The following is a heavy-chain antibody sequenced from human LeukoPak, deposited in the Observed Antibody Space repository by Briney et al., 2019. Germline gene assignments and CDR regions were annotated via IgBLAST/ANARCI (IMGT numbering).Heavy chain of an antibody. J-gene: IGHJ4*02. V-gene: IGHV3-53*01. CDR1: GFTVSSNY. CDR2: IYSGGST. D-gene: IGHD6-19*01. Sequence: GGSLRLSCAASGFTVSSNYMSWVRQAPGKGLEWVSVIYSGGSTYYADSVKGRFTISRDNSKNTLYLQMNSLRAEDTAVYYCARNVAVAGTDGAVGSNLNDYWGQGTLVTVSS. CDR3: ARNVAVAGTDGAVGSNLNDY.